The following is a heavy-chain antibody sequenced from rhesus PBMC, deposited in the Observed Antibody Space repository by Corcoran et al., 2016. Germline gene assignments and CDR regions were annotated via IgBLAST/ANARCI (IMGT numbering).Heavy chain of an antibody. CDR3: AKVKYGSWSSFDY. CDR2: INSGGGNT. CDR1: GFTFSSSW. D-gene: IGHD6-13*01. Sequence: EVQLVESGGGLAKPGGSLRLSCAASGFTFSSSWMNWVRQTPGKGLEWISDINSGGGNTYYADSVKGRFTISRDNSKNTLSLQMNSLRAEDTAVYYCAKVKYGSWSSFDYWGQGVLVTVSS. J-gene: IGHJ4*01. V-gene: IGHV3S42*01.